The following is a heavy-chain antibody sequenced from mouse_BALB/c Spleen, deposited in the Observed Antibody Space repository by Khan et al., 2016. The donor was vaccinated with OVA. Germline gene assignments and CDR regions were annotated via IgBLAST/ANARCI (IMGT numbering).Heavy chain of an antibody. D-gene: IGHD1-1*01. CDR3: LRALYYYGSAYEGFAY. V-gene: IGHV1S136*01. J-gene: IGHJ3*01. CDR1: GYTFTSYV. Sequence: VQLQQSGPELVKPGASVKMSCKASGYTFTSYVMHWVKQKPGQGLEWIGYISPNNDGSKYNEKFRGKATLTSDKSSSTSYMDLSSLTSEDDAVYYCLRALYYYGSAYEGFAYWGQGTLVTVSA. CDR2: ISPNNDGS.